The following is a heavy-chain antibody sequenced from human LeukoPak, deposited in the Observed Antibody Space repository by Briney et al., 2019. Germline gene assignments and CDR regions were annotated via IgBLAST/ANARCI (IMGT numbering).Heavy chain of an antibody. CDR3: AMDCPSTGYY. Sequence: GGSLRLSCAASVFPFISYGMHWVRQAPGKGLEWVAFIQYDGSAKYYADSVTGRFTISRDNSKNTLYLQMNSLRAEDTAVYYCAMDCPSTGYYWGQGTLVTVSS. CDR2: IQYDGSAK. J-gene: IGHJ4*02. V-gene: IGHV3-30*02. D-gene: IGHD5/OR15-5a*01. CDR1: VFPFISYG.